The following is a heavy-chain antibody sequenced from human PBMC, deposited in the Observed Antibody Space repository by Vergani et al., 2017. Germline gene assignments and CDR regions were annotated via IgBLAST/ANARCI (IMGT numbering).Heavy chain of an antibody. V-gene: IGHV1-2*02. Sequence: QGNLVQSGAEVKKPGASVKVSCKSSEYTFTGHFIHWVRQAPGQGREWMRWINPKSGDAKYSQKFQGRVTMTRDTSIGTAYMQLSRLKSDDTATYYCARDLDVLITAISGWFDTWGQGTQVTVSS. CDR2: INPKSGDA. CDR3: ARDLDVLITAISGWFDT. D-gene: IGHD3-16*01. J-gene: IGHJ5*02. CDR1: EYTFTGHF.